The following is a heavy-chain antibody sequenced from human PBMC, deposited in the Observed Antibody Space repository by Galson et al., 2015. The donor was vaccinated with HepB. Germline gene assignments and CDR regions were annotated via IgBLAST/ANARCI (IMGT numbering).Heavy chain of an antibody. CDR3: ARGVPTYYYGSGSYYDHDY. CDR2: INTNTGNP. V-gene: IGHV7-4-1*02. J-gene: IGHJ4*02. D-gene: IGHD3-10*01. Sequence: SVKVSCKASGYTFTSYAMNWVRQAPGQGLEWMGWINTNTGNPTYAQGFTGRFVFSLDTSVSTAYLQISSLKAVDTAVYYCARGVPTYYYGSGSYYDHDYWGQGTLVTVSS. CDR1: GYTFTSYA.